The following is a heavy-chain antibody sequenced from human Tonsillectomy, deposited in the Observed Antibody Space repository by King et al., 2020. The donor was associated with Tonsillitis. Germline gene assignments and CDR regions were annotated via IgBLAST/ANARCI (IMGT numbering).Heavy chain of an antibody. CDR1: GFTVRLNY. J-gene: IGHJ4*02. CDR2: IYRRGGT. Sequence: EVQLVESGGGLIQPGGSLRLTCAASGFTVRLNYMSWVRQAPGKGLVCVSVIYRRGGTYYCDSGKGRFTISRDNSKNTLYLQMNSLRAEDTAVYYCARDEAAAGIFDYWGQGTLVTVSS. V-gene: IGHV3-53*01. D-gene: IGHD6-13*01. CDR3: ARDEAAAGIFDY.